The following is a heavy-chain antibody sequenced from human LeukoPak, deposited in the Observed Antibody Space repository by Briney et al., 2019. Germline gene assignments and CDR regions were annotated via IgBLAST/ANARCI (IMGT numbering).Heavy chain of an antibody. CDR1: GFTFSDYY. CDR3: ARVYSYSNYGLGPYYYYMDV. CDR2: ISSSGSTI. Sequence: GGSLRLSCAASGFTFSDYYMSWIRQAPGKGLEWVSYISSSGSTIYYADSVKGRFTISRDNAKNSLYLQMNSLRAEDTAVYYCARVYSYSNYGLGPYYYYMDVWGKGTTVTVSS. D-gene: IGHD4-11*01. J-gene: IGHJ6*03. V-gene: IGHV3-11*04.